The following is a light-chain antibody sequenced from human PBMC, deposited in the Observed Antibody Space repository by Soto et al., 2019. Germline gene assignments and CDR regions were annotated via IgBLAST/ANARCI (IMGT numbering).Light chain of an antibody. V-gene: IGLV1-40*01. Sequence: QSVLTQPRSVSGAPGQTVTISCTGSSSNIGAGYDVHWYQQLPGTAPKLLIYGYNNRPSGVPDRFSGSKSGASASLAITGLQAEDEADYYCQSYDSSLSGYAVFGGGTKLTVL. J-gene: IGLJ2*01. CDR3: QSYDSSLSGYAV. CDR2: GYN. CDR1: SSNIGAGYD.